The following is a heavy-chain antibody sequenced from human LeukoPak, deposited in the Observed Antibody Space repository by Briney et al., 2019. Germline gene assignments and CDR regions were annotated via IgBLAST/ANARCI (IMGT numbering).Heavy chain of an antibody. CDR2: ISSSSSIM. CDR1: AFTFSGYS. V-gene: IGHV3-48*02. J-gene: IGHJ4*02. D-gene: IGHD3-10*01. CDR3: VRESRFHFDY. Sequence: GGSLRLSCAASAFTFSGYSMTWVRQAPGKGLEWVSYISSSSSIMSYADSVKGRFTISRDNAKNSLYLQMNSLIDEDTAVYYCVRESRFHFDYWGQGTLVTVSS.